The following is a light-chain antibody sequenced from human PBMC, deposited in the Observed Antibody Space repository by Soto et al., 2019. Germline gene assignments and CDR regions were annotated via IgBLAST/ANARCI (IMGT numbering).Light chain of an antibody. CDR2: DAS. CDR3: QQYDNLPLT. CDR1: QDIKNY. Sequence: DIQMTQSPSSLSASVGDRVTITCQARQDIKNYLNWYQQKSGKAPKLLIYDASDLETGVPSRFSGSGSGTDFTFTINSLQPEDIATYYCQQYDNLPLTFGGGTKVEI. J-gene: IGKJ4*01. V-gene: IGKV1-33*01.